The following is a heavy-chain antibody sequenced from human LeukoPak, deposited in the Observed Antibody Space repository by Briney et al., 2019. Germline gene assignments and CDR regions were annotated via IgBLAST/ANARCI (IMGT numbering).Heavy chain of an antibody. CDR2: IYYSGST. J-gene: IGHJ4*02. Sequence: PSETLSLTCTGSGGSISNYYWNWIRQPPGKGVEWIGYIYYSGSTNYNPSLKSRVTISVDTSKNQFSLKLSSVTAADTAVYYCARQGGYSSSPDFWGQGTMVTVSS. CDR3: ARQGGYSSSPDF. V-gene: IGHV4-59*08. CDR1: GGSISNYY. D-gene: IGHD6-13*01.